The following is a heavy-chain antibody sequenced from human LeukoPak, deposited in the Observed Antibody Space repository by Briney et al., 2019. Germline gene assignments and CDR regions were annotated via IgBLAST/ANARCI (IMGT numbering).Heavy chain of an antibody. D-gene: IGHD3-22*01. V-gene: IGHV4-39*01. CDR2: IYHSGRT. CDR3: AKQGDYYDSSGAHGPFDY. Sequence: SSETLSLTCSVSAVSISSSSYYWGWLRQPPGKGLEWIGSIYHSGRTYYNPPLKSRVTMSVDTSKNQFSLTLSSVTAADSAVYYCAKQGDYYDSSGAHGPFDYWGQGTLVTVSS. CDR1: AVSISSSSYY. J-gene: IGHJ4*02.